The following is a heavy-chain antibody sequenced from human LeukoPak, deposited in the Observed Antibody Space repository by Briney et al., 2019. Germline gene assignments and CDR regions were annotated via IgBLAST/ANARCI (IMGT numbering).Heavy chain of an antibody. Sequence: GGSLRLSCAASGFTFSSYEMNWVRQAPGKGLEWVSYISSSGSTIYYADSVKGRFTTSRDNAKNSLYLQMNSLRAEDTAVYYCARDRRIQLWTHFDYWGQGTLVTVSS. CDR1: GFTFSSYE. J-gene: IGHJ4*02. V-gene: IGHV3-48*03. CDR2: ISSSGSTI. CDR3: ARDRRIQLWTHFDY. D-gene: IGHD5-18*01.